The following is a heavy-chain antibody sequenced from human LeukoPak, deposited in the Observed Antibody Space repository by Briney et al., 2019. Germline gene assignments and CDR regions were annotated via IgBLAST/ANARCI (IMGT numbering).Heavy chain of an antibody. CDR3: ARRSGYYYYYYMDV. CDR2: INHSGST. J-gene: IGHJ6*03. Sequence: SETLSLTCTVSGGSISSSSYYWGWIRQPPGKGLEWIGEINHSGSTNCNPSLKSRVTISVDTSKNQFSLKLGSVTAADTAVYYCARRSGYYYYYYMDVWGKGTTVTISS. D-gene: IGHD5-12*01. V-gene: IGHV4-39*07. CDR1: GGSISSSSYY.